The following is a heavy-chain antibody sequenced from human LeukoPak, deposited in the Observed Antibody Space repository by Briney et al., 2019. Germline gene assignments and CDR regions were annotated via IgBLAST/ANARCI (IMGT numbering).Heavy chain of an antibody. CDR1: GGSISSYY. V-gene: IGHV4-59*05. CDR3: ARHWSYYYDSSKEFDP. J-gene: IGHJ5*02. Sequence: SETLSLTCTVSGGSISSYYWSWIRQPPGKGLEWIGSIYYSGSTYYNPSLKSRVTISVDTSKNQFSLKLSSVTAADTAVYYCARHWSYYYDSSKEFDPWGQGTLVTVSS. D-gene: IGHD3-22*01. CDR2: IYYSGST.